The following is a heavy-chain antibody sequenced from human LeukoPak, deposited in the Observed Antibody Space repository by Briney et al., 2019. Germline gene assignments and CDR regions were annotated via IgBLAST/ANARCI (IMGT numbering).Heavy chain of an antibody. V-gene: IGHV3-30-3*01. CDR1: GFTFSSYA. CDR3: ARDWELTTD. CDR2: ISYDGSNK. J-gene: IGHJ4*02. Sequence: GSLRLSCAASGFTFSSYAMHWVRQAPGKGLEWVAVISYDGSNKYYADSVKGRFTISRDNSKNTLYLQMNSLRAEDTAVYYRARDWELTTDWGQGTLVTVSS. D-gene: IGHD1-26*01.